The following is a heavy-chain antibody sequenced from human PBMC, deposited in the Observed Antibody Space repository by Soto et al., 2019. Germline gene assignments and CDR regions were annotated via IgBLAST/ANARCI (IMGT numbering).Heavy chain of an antibody. D-gene: IGHD5-12*01. Sequence: ASVKVSCKVSGYTLTVLSMHWVRQAPGKGLEWMGGFDPEDGETIYAQKFQGRVTMTEDTSTDTAYMELSSLRSEDTAVYYCATEGGYDFAEYFQHWGQGTLVTVSS. CDR2: FDPEDGET. V-gene: IGHV1-24*01. CDR1: GYTLTVLS. CDR3: ATEGGYDFAEYFQH. J-gene: IGHJ1*01.